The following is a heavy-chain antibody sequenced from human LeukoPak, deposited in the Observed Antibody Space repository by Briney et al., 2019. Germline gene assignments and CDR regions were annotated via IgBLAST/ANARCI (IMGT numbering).Heavy chain of an antibody. Sequence: GGSLRLSCAASGFTFSSYGMHWVRQPPGKGLEWVAFIRDDGKNQYYTDSVKGRFTISRDNSKNTLYLQMSSLRVEDTAVYYCAGQNRQSSGWLGWLDPWGQGALVTVSP. J-gene: IGHJ5*02. CDR1: GFTFSSYG. D-gene: IGHD6-19*01. CDR3: AGQNRQSSGWLGWLDP. V-gene: IGHV3-30*02. CDR2: IRDDGKNQ.